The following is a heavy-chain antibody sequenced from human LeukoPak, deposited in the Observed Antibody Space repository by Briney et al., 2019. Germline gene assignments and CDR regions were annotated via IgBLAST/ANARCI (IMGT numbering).Heavy chain of an antibody. Sequence: GGSERLSCAASGFTFSNYGMHWIRQAPGKGLEWVAFIRYDGSNKYYADSVKGRFTISRDNPKNTLYLQMNSLRVEDTAVYYCAKGDGYNDWGQGTLVTVSS. CDR2: IRYDGSNK. D-gene: IGHD5-24*01. CDR3: AKGDGYND. V-gene: IGHV3-30*02. CDR1: GFTFSNYG. J-gene: IGHJ4*02.